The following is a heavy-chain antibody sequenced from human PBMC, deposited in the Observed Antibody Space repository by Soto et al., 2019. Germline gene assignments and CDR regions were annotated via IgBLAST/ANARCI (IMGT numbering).Heavy chain of an antibody. Sequence: LRLSCAASGFTFGNYWMHWVRQAPGRGLEWVSRMNSDGSSTNYADSVKGRFTVSRDNAKNTLYLQMNSLRAEDTAVYYCATAEVDYWGPGTLVTVSS. CDR3: ATAEVDY. CDR2: MNSDGSST. V-gene: IGHV3-74*01. J-gene: IGHJ4*02. CDR1: GFTFGNYW.